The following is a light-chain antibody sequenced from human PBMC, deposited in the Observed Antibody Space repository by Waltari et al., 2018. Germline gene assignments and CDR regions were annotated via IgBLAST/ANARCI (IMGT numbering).Light chain of an antibody. CDR3: CSYAGGGSLI. Sequence: QSALTQPASVSGSPGQSITISCTGDSSNIGKYKLISWYQLSTGKAPNLVIFEVYKRPSGASIRFSGAKSGNTASLTISGLQADDEGDYYCCSYAGGGSLIFGGGTKLTV. CDR2: EVY. CDR1: SSNIGKYKL. V-gene: IGLV2-23*02. J-gene: IGLJ2*01.